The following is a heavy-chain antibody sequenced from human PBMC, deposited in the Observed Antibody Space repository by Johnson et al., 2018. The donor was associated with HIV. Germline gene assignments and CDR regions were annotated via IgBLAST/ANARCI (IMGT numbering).Heavy chain of an antibody. J-gene: IGHJ3*02. CDR1: GFTVSSNY. D-gene: IGHD2-21*02. CDR3: AKDLVVVTARGAFDI. V-gene: IGHV3-66*01. Sequence: VQLVESGGGVVQPGRSLRLSCAASGFTVSSNYMSWVRQAPGKGLEWVSVIYSGGSTYYADSVKGRFTISRDNSKNTLYLQMNSLRAEDTAVYYCAKDLVVVTARGAFDIWGQGTMVTVSS. CDR2: IYSGGST.